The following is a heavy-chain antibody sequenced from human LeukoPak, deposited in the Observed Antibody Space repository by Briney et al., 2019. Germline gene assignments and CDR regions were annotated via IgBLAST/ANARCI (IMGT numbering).Heavy chain of an antibody. D-gene: IGHD3-10*01. V-gene: IGHV4-34*01. CDR2: INHSGST. Sequence: SETLSLTCAVYGGSFSGYYWSWIRQPPGKGLEWIGEINHSGSTNYNPALKSRVTISVDTSKNQFSLKLSSVTAADTAVYYCARGSNYYDSGKGWFDPWGQGTLVTVSS. J-gene: IGHJ5*02. CDR3: ARGSNYYDSGKGWFDP. CDR1: GGSFSGYY.